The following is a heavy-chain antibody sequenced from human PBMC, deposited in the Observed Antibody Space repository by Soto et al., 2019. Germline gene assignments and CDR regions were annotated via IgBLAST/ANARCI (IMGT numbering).Heavy chain of an antibody. D-gene: IGHD3-3*01. CDR3: ARGIYDFWSGFGEPFYYYYMDV. Sequence: SETLSLTCTVSGGSISSYYWSWIRQPPGKGLEWIGHIYYSGSTNYNPSLKSRVTISVDTSKNQFSLNLSSVTAADTAVYYCARGIYDFWSGFGEPFYYYYMDVWGKGTTVTVSS. CDR1: GGSISSYY. J-gene: IGHJ6*03. V-gene: IGHV4-59*01. CDR2: IYYSGST.